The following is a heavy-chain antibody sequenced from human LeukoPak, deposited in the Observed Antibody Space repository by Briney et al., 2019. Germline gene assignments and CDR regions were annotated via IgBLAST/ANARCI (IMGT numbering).Heavy chain of an antibody. CDR3: AKDCVGATPGDAFDI. J-gene: IGHJ3*02. D-gene: IGHD1-26*01. CDR1: GFTFSSYA. Sequence: GGSLRLSCAASGFTFSSYAMSWVRQAPGKGLEWVSAIGGSGGSTYYADSVKGRFPISRDNSKNTLYLQMNSLRAEDTAVYYCAKDCVGATPGDAFDIWGQGTMVTVSS. V-gene: IGHV3-23*01. CDR2: IGGSGGST.